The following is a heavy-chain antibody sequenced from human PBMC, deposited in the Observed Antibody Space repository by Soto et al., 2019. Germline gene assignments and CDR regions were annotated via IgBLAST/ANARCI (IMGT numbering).Heavy chain of an antibody. CDR3: VSYYDSSGQIYYYYYGMDV. V-gene: IGHV1-69*06. J-gene: IGHJ6*02. CDR2: IIPIFGTA. D-gene: IGHD3-22*01. Sequence: QVQLVQSGAEVKKPGSSVKVSCKASGGTFSSYAISWVRQAPGQGLEWMGGIIPIFGTANYAQKFQGRVTITADKSTSTAYMELSSLRSEDTVVYYCVSYYDSSGQIYYYYYGMDVWGQGTTVTVSS. CDR1: GGTFSSYA.